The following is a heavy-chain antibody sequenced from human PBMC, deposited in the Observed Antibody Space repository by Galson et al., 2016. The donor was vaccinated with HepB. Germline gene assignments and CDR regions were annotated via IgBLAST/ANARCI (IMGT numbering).Heavy chain of an antibody. D-gene: IGHD1-26*01. Sequence: SLRLSCAASGFSFTTYYMDWVRQAPGKRLEYVSGISNNGGAKYHADSVKGRFTISRDNSKNTVDLHMSSLRPEDTAVYYCVRAWSGSSPDYWGQGTQVIVSS. V-gene: IGHV3-64D*09. CDR1: GFSFTTYY. J-gene: IGHJ4*02. CDR3: VRAWSGSSPDY. CDR2: ISNNGGAK.